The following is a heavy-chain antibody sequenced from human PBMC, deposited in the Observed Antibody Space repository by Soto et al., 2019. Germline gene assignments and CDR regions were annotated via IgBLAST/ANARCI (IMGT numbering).Heavy chain of an antibody. CDR2: ISAYNGNT. CDR3: ARSTMVRGVIYNWFDP. V-gene: IGHV1-18*01. CDR1: GYTFTSYG. J-gene: IGHJ5*02. D-gene: IGHD3-10*01. Sequence: ASVKVSCKASGYTFTSYGISWVRQAPGQGLEWMGWISAYNGNTNYAQKLQGRVTMTTDTSTSTAHMELRSLRSDDTAVYYCARSTMVRGVIYNWFDPWGQGTLVTVSS.